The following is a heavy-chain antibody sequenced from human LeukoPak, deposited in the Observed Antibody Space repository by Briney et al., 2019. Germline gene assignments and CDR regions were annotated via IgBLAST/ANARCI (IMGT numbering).Heavy chain of an antibody. Sequence: ASVTVSCKASGYTFTGYYMHWVRQAPGQGLEWMGWINPNSGGTNYAQKFQGRVTMTRDTSISTAYMELSRLRSDDTAVYYCARVSRYCSGGSCYSDYYFDYWGQGTLVTVSS. CDR3: ARVSRYCSGGSCYSDYYFDY. D-gene: IGHD2-15*01. V-gene: IGHV1-2*02. CDR2: INPNSGGT. J-gene: IGHJ4*02. CDR1: GYTFTGYY.